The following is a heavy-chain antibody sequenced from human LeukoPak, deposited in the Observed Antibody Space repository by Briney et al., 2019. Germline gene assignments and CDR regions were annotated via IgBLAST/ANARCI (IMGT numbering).Heavy chain of an antibody. CDR2: MKGDGSEK. D-gene: IGHD6-19*01. J-gene: IGHJ5*02. V-gene: IGHV3-7*01. CDR3: ARQVQYRSGYFPPDP. CDR1: GFTFTSYS. Sequence: GGSLRLSCAASGFTFTSYSMNWVRQAPGKGLEWVANMKGDGSEKHYVDSMKGRFTISRDNAKNSLYLQMNSLTAEDTAVYYCARQVQYRSGYFPPDPWGQGTLVTVSS.